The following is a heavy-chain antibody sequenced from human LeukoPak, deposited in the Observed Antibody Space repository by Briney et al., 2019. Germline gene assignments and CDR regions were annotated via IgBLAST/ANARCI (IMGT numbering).Heavy chain of an antibody. CDR1: GFTFSDYY. Sequence: KAGGSLRLSCDASGFTFSDYYMSWIRQAPGKGLEWLSYITGTDHSMRYADSVKGRFAISRDNAKNSLYLQLNSLRAEDTAVYYCARGHCNSRNCYWHFDLSGRGTRVTVSS. J-gene: IGHJ2*01. D-gene: IGHD2/OR15-2a*01. CDR2: ITGTDHSM. CDR3: ARGHCNSRNCYWHFDL. V-gene: IGHV3-11*01.